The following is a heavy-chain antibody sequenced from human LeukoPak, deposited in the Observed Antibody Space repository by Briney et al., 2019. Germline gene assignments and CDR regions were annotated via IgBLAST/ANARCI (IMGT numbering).Heavy chain of an antibody. D-gene: IGHD2-21*02. CDR2: ISSSSSYI. CDR1: GFTFSSYS. CDR3: ARGGGDHAFDV. J-gene: IGHJ3*01. V-gene: IGHV3-21*01. Sequence: PGGSLRLSCAASGFTFSSYSMNWVRQAPGKGLEWVSSISSSSSYIYYADSGKGRFTIARDNAKNSLYLQMNSLRAEDTAVYYCARGGGDHAFDVWGQGTMVTVSS.